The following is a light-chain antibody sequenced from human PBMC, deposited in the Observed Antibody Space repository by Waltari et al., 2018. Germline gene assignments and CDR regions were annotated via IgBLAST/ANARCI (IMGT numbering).Light chain of an antibody. CDR2: DVS. J-gene: IGLJ1*01. CDR1: SSDVGRYNF. CDR3: CSHAGSTRYL. Sequence: QSALTQPRSVSGSPGQSVTISCTGTSSDVGRYNFVSWYQLHPGKAPKLMIFDVSKRPSGVPDRCSGSKSGNTAFLTISGLQAEDEADYYCCSHAGSTRYLFGTGTQVTVL. V-gene: IGLV2-11*01.